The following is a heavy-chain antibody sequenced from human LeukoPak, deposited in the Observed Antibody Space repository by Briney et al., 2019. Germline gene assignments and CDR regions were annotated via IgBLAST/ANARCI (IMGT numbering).Heavy chain of an antibody. CDR1: GDSISSYF. J-gene: IGHJ6*02. CDR2: IYHAGST. CDR3: ARLPGYGSRWPYNNGLDV. V-gene: IGHV4-59*01. Sequence: PSETLSLTCTVSGDSISSYFWSWIRQPPGKGLGWIGYIYHAGSTSYNPSLKSRVTISVDTSKNRFSLMLNSVTAADTAVYYCARLPGYGSRWPYNNGLDVWGQGTTVTVSS. D-gene: IGHD6-13*01.